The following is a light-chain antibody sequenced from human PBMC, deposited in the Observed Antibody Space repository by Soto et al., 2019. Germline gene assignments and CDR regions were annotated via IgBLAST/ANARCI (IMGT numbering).Light chain of an antibody. Sequence: SGLTPPPSAAGTPGARVTLSLSGRSSQIGSNYVYWYQQIPGTAPKLLIYRNNQRPSGVPDRFSGSKSGTSASLAISGLRSEDEADYYCAAWDDNLSALVFGGGTKVTVL. CDR3: AAWDDNLSALV. J-gene: IGLJ2*01. CDR2: RNN. CDR1: SSQIGSNY. V-gene: IGLV1-47*01.